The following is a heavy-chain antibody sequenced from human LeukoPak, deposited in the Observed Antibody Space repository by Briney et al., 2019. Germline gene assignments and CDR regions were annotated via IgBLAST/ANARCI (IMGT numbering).Heavy chain of an antibody. V-gene: IGHV3-74*01. CDR3: VRESRTDYYGDF. D-gene: IGHD3-10*01. CDR1: GFTFSSYW. CDR2: IKSDGSST. Sequence: GGSLRLSCAASGFTFSSYWMHWVRQVPGKGLVWVSRIKSDGSSTSYADSVKGRFTMSRGNAKNTLYLQMNSLRAEDTAVYYCVRESRTDYYGDFWGQGTLVTVSS. J-gene: IGHJ4*02.